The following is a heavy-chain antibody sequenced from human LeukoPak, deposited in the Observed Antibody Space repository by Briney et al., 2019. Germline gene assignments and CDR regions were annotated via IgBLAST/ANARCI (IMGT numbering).Heavy chain of an antibody. J-gene: IGHJ4*02. CDR3: ATGGSGSYYNEFDY. CDR2: ISWNSGSI. CDR1: GFTFDDYA. D-gene: IGHD3-10*01. V-gene: IGHV3-9*01. Sequence: GGSLRLSCAASGFTFDDYAMHWVRQAPGKGLEWVSGISWNSGSIGYADSVKGRFTISRDNAKNSLYLQMNSLRAEDTALYYCATGGSGSYYNEFDYWGQGTLVTVSS.